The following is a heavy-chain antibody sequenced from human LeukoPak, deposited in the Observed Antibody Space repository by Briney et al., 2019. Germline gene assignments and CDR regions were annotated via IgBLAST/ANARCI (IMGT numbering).Heavy chain of an antibody. V-gene: IGHV3-23*01. CDR2: ISGSGGST. CDR1: GFTFSSYA. D-gene: IGHD3-10*01. Sequence: GGSLRLSCAASGFTFSSYAMSWVRQAPGKGLEWVSGISGSGGSTYSADSVKGRFTISRDNSKNTLYLQMNSLRAEDTAVYYCVKRAPGSGSYSYYFDYWGQGTLVTVSS. CDR3: VKRAPGSGSYSYYFDY. J-gene: IGHJ4*02.